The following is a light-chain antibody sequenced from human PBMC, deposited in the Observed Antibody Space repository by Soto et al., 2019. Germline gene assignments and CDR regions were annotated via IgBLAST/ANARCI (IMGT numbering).Light chain of an antibody. CDR2: DVS. CDR3: SSYTTSSTLDV. V-gene: IGLV2-14*03. CDR1: SSDVGGYNY. J-gene: IGLJ1*01. Sequence: QSGLTQPASVSGSPGQSITISCTGTSSDVGGYNYVSWYQHHPGKAPKLMIYDVSNRPSGVSNRFSGSKSGNTASLTISGLQADDEADYYCSSYTTSSTLDVFGTGTKLTVL.